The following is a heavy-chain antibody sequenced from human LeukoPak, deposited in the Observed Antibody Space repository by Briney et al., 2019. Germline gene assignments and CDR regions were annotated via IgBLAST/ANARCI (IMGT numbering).Heavy chain of an antibody. J-gene: IGHJ4*02. D-gene: IGHD2-8*02. CDR2: ISINGDKT. Sequence: GGSLRLSCSASGSTFSGHFMHWVRQAPGKGLEYVSSISINGDKTYYAESVKGRFTISRDNSKNTLYLQLSSLRVEDTAVYYCIKDRIRTWSFDHWGQGTLLTVSS. CDR1: GSTFSGHF. CDR3: IKDRIRTWSFDH. V-gene: IGHV3-64D*06.